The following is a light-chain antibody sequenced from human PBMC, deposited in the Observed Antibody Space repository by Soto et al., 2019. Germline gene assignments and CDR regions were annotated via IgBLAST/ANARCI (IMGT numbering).Light chain of an antibody. CDR3: GTWDSSLSAWV. CDR2: DNN. CDR1: SSNIGNNY. Sequence: QSVLTQPPSVSAAPGRKVTISCSGSSSNIGNNYVSWYQQFPGTAPQLLIYDNNKRPSGIPDRFSGSKSGTSATLGITGHQTGDEADYYCGTWDSSLSAWVFGGGTKLTVL. V-gene: IGLV1-51*01. J-gene: IGLJ3*02.